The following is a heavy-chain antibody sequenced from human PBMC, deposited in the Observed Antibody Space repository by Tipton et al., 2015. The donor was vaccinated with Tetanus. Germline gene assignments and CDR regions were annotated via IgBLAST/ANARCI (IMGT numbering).Heavy chain of an antibody. J-gene: IGHJ4*02. CDR2: IYNSGNT. CDR1: GAPISSYY. V-gene: IGHV4-59*07. D-gene: IGHD3-3*01. CDR3: ARIHDFLSGHFDF. Sequence: TLSLTCTVSGAPISSYYWSWIQQPPGNGLEWIGYIYNSGNTNYNPSLKSRVTVSADPSQNQFSLKLSSVTAADTAVYYCARIHDFLSGHFDFWGQGTLVTVSS.